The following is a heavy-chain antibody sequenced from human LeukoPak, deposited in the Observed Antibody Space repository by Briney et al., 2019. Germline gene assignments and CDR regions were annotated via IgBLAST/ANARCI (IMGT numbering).Heavy chain of an antibody. Sequence: GRSLRPSCAASGITFSRSAMHWVRQAPGKGLEWVAIISYDGTNKYYLDSVKGRFTISRDNSKNTLYLQMDSLRAEDTAVYYCTRGTVPGLATTYGTYFDSWGQGTLVTVSS. J-gene: IGHJ4*02. CDR1: GITFSRSA. CDR2: ISYDGTNK. CDR3: TRGTVPGLATTYGTYFDS. V-gene: IGHV3-30*04. D-gene: IGHD5-12*01.